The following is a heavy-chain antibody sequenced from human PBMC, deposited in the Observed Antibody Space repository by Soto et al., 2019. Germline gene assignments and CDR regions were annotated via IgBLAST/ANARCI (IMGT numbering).Heavy chain of an antibody. Sequence: PGGSLRLSCAASGFTFSSYAMSWVRQAPGKGLEWVSAISGSGGSTYYADSVKGRFTISRDNSKNTLYLQMNSLRAEDTAVYYCAKDVSTLRYFDWHNRYFDYWGQGTLVTVSS. CDR1: GFTFSSYA. V-gene: IGHV3-23*01. J-gene: IGHJ4*02. CDR2: ISGSGGST. CDR3: AKDVSTLRYFDWHNRYFDY. D-gene: IGHD3-9*01.